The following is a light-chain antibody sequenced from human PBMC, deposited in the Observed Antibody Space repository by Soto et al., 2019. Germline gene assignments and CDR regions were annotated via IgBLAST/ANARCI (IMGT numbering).Light chain of an antibody. Sequence: SVLTQPASVSGSPGQSITISCTGTSSDVGGYNYVSWYQQHPGKAPKLMIYEVTNRPSGVSNRFSGSKSGNTASLIISGLQAEDESDYYCSSYTSRSTPMVFGTGTKVT. CDR2: EVT. CDR3: SSYTSRSTPMV. V-gene: IGLV2-14*01. CDR1: SSDVGGYNY. J-gene: IGLJ1*01.